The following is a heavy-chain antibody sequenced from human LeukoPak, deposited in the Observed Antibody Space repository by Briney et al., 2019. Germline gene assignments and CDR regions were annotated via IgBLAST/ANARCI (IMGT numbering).Heavy chain of an antibody. CDR2: MNPNSGNT. D-gene: IGHD6-19*01. V-gene: IGHV1-8*01. J-gene: IGHJ4*02. Sequence: ASVKVSCKASGYTFTSYDTNWVRQATGQGLEWMGWMNPNSGNTGYAQKFKGRVTMTRNTSISTAYMELSSLRSEDTAVYYCARGLRIAVAGTCFGYWGQGTLVTVSS. CDR3: ARGLRIAVAGTCFGY. CDR1: GYTFTSYD.